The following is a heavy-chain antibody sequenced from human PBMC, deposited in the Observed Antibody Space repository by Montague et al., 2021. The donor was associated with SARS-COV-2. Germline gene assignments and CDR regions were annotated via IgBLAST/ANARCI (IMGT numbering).Heavy chain of an antibody. CDR2: FYTSGST. J-gene: IGHJ5*02. CDR3: ASTYYYASGSLFDP. D-gene: IGHD3-10*01. V-gene: IGHV4-61*02. Sequence: ALSLTCTVSGGSISSANYYWSWIRPPAGKGLEWIGRFYTSGSTNYNPSLKSRVAISADTSRNQFSLKLSSVTAADTAVYYCASTYYYASGSLFDPWGQGTLVTVSS. CDR1: GGSISSANYY.